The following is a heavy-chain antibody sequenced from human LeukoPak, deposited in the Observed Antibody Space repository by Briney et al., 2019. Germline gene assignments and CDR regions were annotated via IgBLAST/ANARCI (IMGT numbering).Heavy chain of an antibody. V-gene: IGHV3-66*01. Sequence: PGRSLRLSCAASGFTVSSNYMSWVRQAPGKGLEWVSVIYSGGSTYYADSVKGRFTISRDNSKNTLYLQMNSLRAEDTAVYYCASPRGEDRYYFDYWGQGTLVTVSS. CDR2: IYSGGST. D-gene: IGHD2-15*01. CDR3: ASPRGEDRYYFDY. J-gene: IGHJ4*02. CDR1: GFTVSSNY.